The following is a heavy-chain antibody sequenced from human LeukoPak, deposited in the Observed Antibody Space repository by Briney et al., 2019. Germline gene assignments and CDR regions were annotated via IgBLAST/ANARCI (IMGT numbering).Heavy chain of an antibody. CDR3: AKGVYYYDY. CDR1: GFTFGDYA. Sequence: GGSLRLSCTASGFTFGDYAMSWIRQAPGKGLEWVANTKEDESEKYYVDSVKGRFTISRDNAKNSLYLQMNSLRAEDTAVYYCAKGVYYYDYWGQGTLVTVSS. V-gene: IGHV3-7*01. D-gene: IGHD2/OR15-2a*01. CDR2: TKEDESEK. J-gene: IGHJ4*02.